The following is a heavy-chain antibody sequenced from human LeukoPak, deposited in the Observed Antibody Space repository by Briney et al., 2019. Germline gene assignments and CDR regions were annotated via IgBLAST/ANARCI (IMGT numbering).Heavy chain of an antibody. CDR2: IYYTGNT. CDR1: GGSISNSNYY. V-gene: IGHV4-39*07. CDR3: ARPAGGIAAAGANWFDP. Sequence: SETLSLTCTVSGGSISNSNYYWGWIRQPPGKGLECIGTIYYTGNTYYNPSLKSRVTISVDTSKSQFSLKLSSVTAADTAVYYCARPAGGIAAAGANWFDPWGQGTLVTVSS. D-gene: IGHD6-13*01. J-gene: IGHJ5*02.